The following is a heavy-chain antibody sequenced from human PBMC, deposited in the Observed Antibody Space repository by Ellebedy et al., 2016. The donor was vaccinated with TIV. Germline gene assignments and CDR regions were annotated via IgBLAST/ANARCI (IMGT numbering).Heavy chain of an antibody. CDR3: ATSMGYTRSWHLDY. V-gene: IGHV4-30-2*01. J-gene: IGHJ4*02. CDR1: GGSISSGGYS. Sequence: SETLSLXCAVSGGSISSGGYSWSWIRQPPGKGLEWIGYIYHSGNTYYNPSLKSRVTISVDRSKNQFSLKLSSVTAADTAVYYCATSMGYTRSWHLDYWGQGTLVTVSS. CDR2: IYHSGNT. D-gene: IGHD6-13*01.